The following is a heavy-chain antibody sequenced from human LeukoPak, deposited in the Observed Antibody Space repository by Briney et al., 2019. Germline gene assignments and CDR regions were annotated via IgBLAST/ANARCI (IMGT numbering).Heavy chain of an antibody. CDR1: GGSISSYY. CDR3: ARRSRTYHAFDI. CDR2: IYYSGST. D-gene: IGHD2-2*01. V-gene: IGHV4-59*08. Sequence: SETLSLTCTVSGGSISSYYWSWIRQPPGKGLEWIGYIYYSGSTNYNPSLKSRVTISVDTSKNQFSLKLSSVTAADTAVYYCARRSRTYHAFDIWGQGTMVTVSS. J-gene: IGHJ3*02.